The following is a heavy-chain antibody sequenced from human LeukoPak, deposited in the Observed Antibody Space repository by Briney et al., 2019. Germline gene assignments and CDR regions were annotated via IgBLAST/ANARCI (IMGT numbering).Heavy chain of an antibody. CDR1: GGSFSGYY. D-gene: IGHD6-19*01. J-gene: IGHJ4*02. CDR3: ASSGTRGWSKGDY. Sequence: SETLSLTCAVYGGSFSGYYWSWIRQPPGKGLEWIGEINHSGSTNYNPSLKSRVTISVDTSKNQFSLKLSSVTAADTAVYYCASSGTRGWSKGDYWGQGTLVTVSS. CDR2: INHSGST. V-gene: IGHV4-34*01.